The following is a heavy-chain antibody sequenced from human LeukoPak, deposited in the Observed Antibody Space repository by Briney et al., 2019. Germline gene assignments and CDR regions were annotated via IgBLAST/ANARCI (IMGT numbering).Heavy chain of an antibody. J-gene: IGHJ4*02. CDR3: ASGGGWNDKFNS. CDR2: INHSGST. D-gene: IGHD1-1*01. V-gene: IGHV4-34*01. CDR1: GGSFSGYY. Sequence: SETLSLTCAVYGGSFSGYYWSWIRQPPGKGLEWIGEINHSGSTNYNPSLKSRVTISIDTSNSQFSLKLSSVTAADTAGYYCASGGGWNDKFNSWGQGTLVTVSS.